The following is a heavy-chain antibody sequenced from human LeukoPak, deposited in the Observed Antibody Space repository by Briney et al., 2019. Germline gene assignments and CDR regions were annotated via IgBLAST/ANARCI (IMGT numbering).Heavy chain of an antibody. J-gene: IGHJ4*02. Sequence: GGSLRLSCAACGFTFSTYAMHWVRQAPGKGLEYVSVISSNGSSTYYPNSVRGRFTISRDNSKNTLYLQMGSLRAEDMAVYYRAREVSPIEGYWGQGTLVTVFS. CDR3: AREVSPIEGY. D-gene: IGHD4-23*01. CDR1: GFTFSTYA. CDR2: ISSNGSST. V-gene: IGHV3-64*01.